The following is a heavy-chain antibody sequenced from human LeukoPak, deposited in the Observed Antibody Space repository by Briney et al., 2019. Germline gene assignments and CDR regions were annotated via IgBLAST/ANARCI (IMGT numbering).Heavy chain of an antibody. V-gene: IGHV1-2*02. CDR3: ASLAAGNYFYYGLDV. Sequence: SVKVSCKASGYTFTGYYMHWVRQAPGQGLEWMGWINPNSGDTNYAQKFQGRVTMTRDTSISTAYMELSRLRSDDTAVFYCASLAAGNYFYYGLDVWGQGTAVTVSS. J-gene: IGHJ6*02. D-gene: IGHD6-13*01. CDR1: GYTFTGYY. CDR2: INPNSGDT.